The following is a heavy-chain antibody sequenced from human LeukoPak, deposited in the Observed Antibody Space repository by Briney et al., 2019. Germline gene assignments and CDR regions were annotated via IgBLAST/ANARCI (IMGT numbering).Heavy chain of an antibody. CDR2: IWYDGSSK. CDR3: ARDAAGGSGFLVY. Sequence: GGSLRLSCAASGFTFSSYGMHWVRQAPGKELEWVAVIWYDGSSKYYADSVKGRFTISRDNSKNTLYLQMNSLRAGDTAVYYCARDAAGGSGFLVYWGQGTLDTVSS. CDR1: GFTFSSYG. J-gene: IGHJ4*02. D-gene: IGHD3-10*01. V-gene: IGHV3-33*01.